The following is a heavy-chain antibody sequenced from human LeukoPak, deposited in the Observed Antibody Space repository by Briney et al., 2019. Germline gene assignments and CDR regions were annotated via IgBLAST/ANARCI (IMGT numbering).Heavy chain of an antibody. CDR1: GDFFRNYW. J-gene: IGHJ4*02. Sequence: SETLSLTSDVSGDFFRNYWWGWVRQPAGKGLEWIGRIYATGSTQFNPSLKSRLTLSMDTSTNQLSLKLTSVTAADTAVYFCGRQGYTASYYFLDFWSQGTLVTVSS. CDR2: IYATGST. CDR3: GRQGYTASYYFLDF. D-gene: IGHD1-26*01. V-gene: IGHV4-4*07.